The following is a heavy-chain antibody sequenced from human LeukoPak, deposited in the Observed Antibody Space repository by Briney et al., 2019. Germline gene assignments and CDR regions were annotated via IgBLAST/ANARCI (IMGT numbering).Heavy chain of an antibody. CDR1: EYTFSRYW. J-gene: IGHJ4*02. CDR2: IKEDGSEK. V-gene: IGHV3-7*01. Sequence: GGSLRLSCVSSEYTFSRYWMSWVRQAPGKGLEWVANIKEDGSEKYYVDSVKGRFTISRDNAKNSLYLQMNSLRAEDTAVYYCARFAGSYCSSTSCYAEVFDYWGQGTLVTVSS. CDR3: ARFAGSYCSSTSCYAEVFDY. D-gene: IGHD2-2*01.